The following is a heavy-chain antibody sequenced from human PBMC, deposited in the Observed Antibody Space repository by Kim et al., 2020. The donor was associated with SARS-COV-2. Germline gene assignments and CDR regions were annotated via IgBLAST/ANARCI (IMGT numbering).Heavy chain of an antibody. CDR1: GYTLTELS. V-gene: IGHV1-24*01. J-gene: IGHJ5*02. CDR2: FDPEDGET. CDR3: ATGNPVVAAYNWFDP. D-gene: IGHD2-15*01. Sequence: ASVKVSCKVSGYTLTELSMHWVRQAPGKGLEWMGGFDPEDGETIYAQKFQGRVTMTEDTSTDTVYMELSSLRSEDTAVYYCATGNPVVAAYNWFDPWGQGTLVTVSS.